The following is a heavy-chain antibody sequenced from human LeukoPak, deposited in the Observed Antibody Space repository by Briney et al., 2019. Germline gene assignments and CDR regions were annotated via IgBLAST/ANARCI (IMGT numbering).Heavy chain of an antibody. V-gene: IGHV1-69*13. Sequence: SVNVSCKASGGTFSSYAISWVRQAPGQGLEWMGGIIPIFGTANYAQKFQGRVTITADESTSTAYMKLSSLRSEDTAVYYCARDTGITMVRGVHYYYYGMDVWGQGTTVTVSS. CDR1: GGTFSSYA. CDR2: IIPIFGTA. D-gene: IGHD3-10*01. CDR3: ARDTGITMVRGVHYYYYGMDV. J-gene: IGHJ6*02.